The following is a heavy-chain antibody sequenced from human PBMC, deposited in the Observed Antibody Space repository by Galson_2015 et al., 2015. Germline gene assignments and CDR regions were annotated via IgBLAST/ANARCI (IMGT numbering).Heavy chain of an antibody. CDR2: IYSAGRT. D-gene: IGHD2-21*02. Sequence: SLRLSCAASGFSVSNNYMSWDRQAPGKGLEWVSVIYSAGRTDYADSVKGRFTISRDNYKNTLYLQMNSLRAEDTAAYYCASKRSDWYTYWGQGTLVTVSS. J-gene: IGHJ4*02. CDR3: ASKRSDWYTY. V-gene: IGHV3-53*01. CDR1: GFSVSNNY.